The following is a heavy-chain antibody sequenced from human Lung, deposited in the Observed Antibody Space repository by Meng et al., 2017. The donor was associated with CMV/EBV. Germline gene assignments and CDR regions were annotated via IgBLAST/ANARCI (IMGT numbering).Heavy chain of an antibody. CDR2: IIPIFGTA. Sequence: SVXVSCKASGGTFSSYAISWVRQAPGQGLEWMGGIIPIFGTANYAQKFQGRVTITTDESTSTAYMELSSLRSEDTAVYYCASQEAGPYSGYEGRFDYWGQGXLVTVSS. V-gene: IGHV1-69*05. D-gene: IGHD5-12*01. J-gene: IGHJ4*02. CDR3: ASQEAGPYSGYEGRFDY. CDR1: GGTFSSYA.